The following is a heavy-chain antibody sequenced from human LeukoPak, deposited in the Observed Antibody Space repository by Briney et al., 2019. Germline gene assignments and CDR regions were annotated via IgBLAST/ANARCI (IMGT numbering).Heavy chain of an antibody. J-gene: IGHJ4*02. Sequence: GGSLRLSCAASGFTFSSYGMHWVRQAPGKGLEWVAFIRYDGSNKYYADSVKGRFTISRDNSKNTLYLQMNSLRAEDTAVYYCAKENVVVPAAIQGFDYWGQGTLVTVSS. CDR2: IRYDGSNK. CDR3: AKENVVVPAAIQGFDY. V-gene: IGHV3-30*02. CDR1: GFTFSSYG. D-gene: IGHD2-2*01.